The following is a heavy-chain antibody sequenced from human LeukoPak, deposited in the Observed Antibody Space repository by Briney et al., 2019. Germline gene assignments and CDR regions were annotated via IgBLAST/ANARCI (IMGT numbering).Heavy chain of an antibody. CDR1: GFTFTSYT. D-gene: IGHD4/OR15-4a*01. CDR2: MREDGDEI. Sequence: GGSLRLSCVASGFTFTSYTMSWVRQAPGKGLEWVASMREDGDEIYYVASVRGRFIISRDNSKNSLYLEMNSLRVDDTAVYYCARGGARWFDSWGQGTLVTVS. J-gene: IGHJ5*01. CDR3: ARGGARWFDS. V-gene: IGHV3-7*01.